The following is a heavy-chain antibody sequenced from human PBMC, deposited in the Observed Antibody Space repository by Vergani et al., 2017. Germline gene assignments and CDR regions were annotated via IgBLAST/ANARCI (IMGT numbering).Heavy chain of an antibody. Sequence: EIQVLESGGGLVQPGGSLRLSCAASGFTFSSYAMSWVRQAPGKGLQWVSGISGSGGNTFYADSVKGRFTISRDNSKNTLYLEMNRLNVDDTAIYYCGKTQGTVVGTWWFDPWGQGTPVTVSS. J-gene: IGHJ5*02. V-gene: IGHV3-23*01. CDR1: GFTFSSYA. CDR3: GKTQGTVVGTWWFDP. CDR2: ISGSGGNT. D-gene: IGHD1-7*01.